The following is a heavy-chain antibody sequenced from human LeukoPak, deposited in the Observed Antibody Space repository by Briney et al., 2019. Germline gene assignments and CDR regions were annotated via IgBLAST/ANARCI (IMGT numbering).Heavy chain of an antibody. Sequence: PGGSLGLSCAASGFTFSNYAMHWVRQAPGKGLEWVAVTSYDESNKYYADSVKGRFTISRDNSKKTLYLQMNSLRGEDTAVYYCARVVVSSSSDYFDYWGQGTLVIVSS. CDR3: ARVVVSSSSDYFDY. CDR1: GFTFSNYA. D-gene: IGHD6-6*01. CDR2: TSYDESNK. V-gene: IGHV3-30*04. J-gene: IGHJ4*02.